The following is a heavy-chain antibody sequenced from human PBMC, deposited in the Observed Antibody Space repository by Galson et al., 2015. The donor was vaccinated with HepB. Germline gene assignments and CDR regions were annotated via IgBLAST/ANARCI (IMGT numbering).Heavy chain of an antibody. V-gene: IGHV3-30-3*01. CDR3: ARKKDDAFDI. CDR1: GFTFSYYA. CDR2: ISDDGSNK. J-gene: IGHJ3*02. Sequence: SLRLSCAASGFTFSYYAVHWVRQAPDKGLEWLAVISDDGSNKYYADSVKGRFTISRDNSKNTLYLQMNSLRAEDTAVYYCARKKDDAFDIWGQGTMVTVSS.